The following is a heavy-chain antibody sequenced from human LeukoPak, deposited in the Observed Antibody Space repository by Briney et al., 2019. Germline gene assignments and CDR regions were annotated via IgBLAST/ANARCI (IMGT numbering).Heavy chain of an antibody. J-gene: IGHJ4*02. CDR1: GYTFTSNY. V-gene: IGHV1-46*01. Sequence: ASVKVSCKAFGYTFTSNYMHWVRQAPGQGPEWMGVISPSGGSTTYAQKFQGRVTMTTDTSTSTAYMELRSLRSDDTAVYYCARVVPSTAAGFNYFDYWGQGTLVTVSS. D-gene: IGHD6-13*01. CDR3: ARVVPSTAAGFNYFDY. CDR2: ISPSGGST.